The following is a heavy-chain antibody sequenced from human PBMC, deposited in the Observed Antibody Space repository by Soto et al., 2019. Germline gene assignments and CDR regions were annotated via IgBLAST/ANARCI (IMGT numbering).Heavy chain of an antibody. J-gene: IGHJ6*02. CDR3: ARGDATKIVVTTYYAMDV. CDR2: IIPVFGTP. CDR1: GGSLSNFG. V-gene: IGHV1-69*12. Sequence: QVQLVQSGAEVKKPGSSVKVSCTASGGSLSNFGISWVRQAPGQGLEWMGAIIPVFGTPNYAQKFQGRVTINADESTTTVYMEVRSLTSEDTAVYYCARGDATKIVVTTYYAMDVWGQGTTVTVSS. D-gene: IGHD3-22*01.